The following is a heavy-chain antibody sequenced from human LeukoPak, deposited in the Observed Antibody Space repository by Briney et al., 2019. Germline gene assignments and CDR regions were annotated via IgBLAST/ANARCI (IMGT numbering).Heavy chain of an antibody. D-gene: IGHD6-19*01. V-gene: IGHV3-23*01. CDR2: IRSSGDST. CDR1: GFTFATDT. Sequence: GGSLRLSCAASGFTFATDTMSWVRQIPGKGLEWVSAIRSSGDSTYCADSAKGRFTISRDNSKNTLYLQMNSLRAEDTAVYYCAKGGAVTGTLYFQYWGQGTLVTVSS. J-gene: IGHJ1*01. CDR3: AKGGAVTGTLYFQY.